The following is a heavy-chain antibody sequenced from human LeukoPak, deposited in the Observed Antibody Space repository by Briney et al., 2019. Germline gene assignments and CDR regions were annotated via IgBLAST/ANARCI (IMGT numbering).Heavy chain of an antibody. D-gene: IGHD3-10*01. CDR3: AREGGGSYGSGSFDAFDI. Sequence: SETLSLTCTVSGGSISSYYWSWIRQPPGKGLEWIGYIYYSGSTNYNPSLKSRVTISVDTSKNQFSLKLSSVTAADTAVYYCAREGGGSYGSGSFDAFDIWGQGTVVTVSS. CDR1: GGSISSYY. J-gene: IGHJ3*02. CDR2: IYYSGST. V-gene: IGHV4-59*01.